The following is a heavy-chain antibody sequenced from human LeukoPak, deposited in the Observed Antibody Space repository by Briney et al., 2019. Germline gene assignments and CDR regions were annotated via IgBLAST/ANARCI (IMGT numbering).Heavy chain of an antibody. D-gene: IGHD4-17*01. Sequence: SETLPLTCTVSGGSISSFYWSWIRQPPGKGLEWIGYIYYSGSTNYNPSLKSRVTISVDTSKNQFSLRLSSVTAADTAVYYCARETYGTYFDYWGQGILVTVSS. V-gene: IGHV4-59*12. CDR2: IYYSGST. CDR3: ARETYGTYFDY. J-gene: IGHJ4*02. CDR1: GGSISSFY.